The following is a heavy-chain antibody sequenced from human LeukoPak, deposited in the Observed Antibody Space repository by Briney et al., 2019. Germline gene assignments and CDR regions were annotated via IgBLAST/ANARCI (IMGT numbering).Heavy chain of an antibody. V-gene: IGHV4-59*01. CDR2: IYYSGST. CDR3: ARAWDYYDSRGFYLRYFDY. CDR1: GSSFSTYY. J-gene: IGHJ4*02. Sequence: PSETLSLTCTVSGSSFSTYYWSWIRQPPGKGLEWIGYIYYSGSTNYNPSLKSRVTISVDMSKNQFSLKLSSVTAADTAVYYCARAWDYYDSRGFYLRYFDYWGQGTLVTVSS. D-gene: IGHD3-22*01.